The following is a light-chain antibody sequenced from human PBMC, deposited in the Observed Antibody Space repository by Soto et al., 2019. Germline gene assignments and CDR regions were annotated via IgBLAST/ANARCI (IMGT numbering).Light chain of an antibody. V-gene: IGKV1-5*01. Sequence: DIPMTQSASTLSASVGDRVTITCGASQSISSWLVWYQQKPGKAPKLLIYDASSLESGVPSRFSGSGSGTEFTLTISSLQTDDFATYYCQQYNSYPWTFGQGTKVDIK. CDR3: QQYNSYPWT. J-gene: IGKJ1*01. CDR1: QSISSW. CDR2: DAS.